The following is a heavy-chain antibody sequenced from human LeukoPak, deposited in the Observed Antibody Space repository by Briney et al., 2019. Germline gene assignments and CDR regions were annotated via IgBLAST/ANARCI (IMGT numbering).Heavy chain of an antibody. CDR2: IRYDGSNK. J-gene: IGHJ4*02. Sequence: PGGSLRLSCAASGFTFSSYGMHWVRQAPGKGLEWVAFIRYDGSNKYYADSVKGRFTISRDNSKNTLYLQMNSLRAEDTAVYYCAKVDPVVPAVPFDYWGQGTLVTASS. CDR3: AKVDPVVPAVPFDY. CDR1: GFTFSSYG. V-gene: IGHV3-30*02. D-gene: IGHD2-2*01.